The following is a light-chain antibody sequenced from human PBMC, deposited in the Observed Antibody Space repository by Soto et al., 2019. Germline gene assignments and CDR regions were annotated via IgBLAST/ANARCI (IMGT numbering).Light chain of an antibody. V-gene: IGKV1-8*01. CDR2: AAS. Sequence: ALRMTQSPSSLSASTGDGVTIICLSSPGITSTLACYQQNQGKAPKILIYAASPLQCGVPARFSGSGSGTNFTLTSSCLQSEDFSTEYCQLDYSYPRTVSKGTDVDIK. CDR3: QLDYSYPRT. J-gene: IGKJ1*01. CDR1: PGITST.